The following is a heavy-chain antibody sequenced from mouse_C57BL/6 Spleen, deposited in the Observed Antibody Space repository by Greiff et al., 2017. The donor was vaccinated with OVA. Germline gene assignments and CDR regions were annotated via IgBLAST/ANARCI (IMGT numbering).Heavy chain of an antibody. V-gene: IGHV5-17*01. Sequence: DVKLVESGGGLVKPGGSLKLSCAASGFTFSDYGMHWVRQAPAKGLEWVAYISSGSSTIYYAATVKGRFTISRDNAKNTLFLQRTSLRSGDTAMYYCARGYFDYWGQGTTLTVSS. J-gene: IGHJ2*01. CDR2: ISSGSSTI. CDR3: ARGYFDY. CDR1: GFTFSDYG.